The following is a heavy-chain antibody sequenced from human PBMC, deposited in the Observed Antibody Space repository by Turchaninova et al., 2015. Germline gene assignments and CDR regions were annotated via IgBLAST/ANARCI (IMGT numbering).Heavy chain of an antibody. CDR2: IFSNDEK. Sequence: QVTLKESGPVLVTPTETVTLTCTVPGFPLTKSRMGVSWIRQPPGKALEWLAHIFSNDEKSYSTSLKSRLTISKDTSKSQVVLIMTNMDPVDTATYFCAQMREFDSYSYYGMDVWGQGTTVTVSS. D-gene: IGHD3-9*01. V-gene: IGHV2-26*01. CDR3: AQMREFDSYSYYGMDV. CDR1: GFPLTKSRMG. J-gene: IGHJ6*02.